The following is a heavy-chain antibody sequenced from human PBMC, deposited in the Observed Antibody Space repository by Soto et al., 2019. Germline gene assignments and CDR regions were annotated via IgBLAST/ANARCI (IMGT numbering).Heavy chain of an antibody. CDR2: INHSGST. Sequence: SETLSLTCAVYGRSFSGYYWSWIRQPPGKGLEWIGEINHSGSTNYNPSLKSRVTISVDTSKNQFSLKLSSVTAADTAVYYCARDYGDYVYWGQGTLVTVS. CDR3: ARDYGDYVY. D-gene: IGHD4-17*01. J-gene: IGHJ4*02. CDR1: GRSFSGYY. V-gene: IGHV4-34*01.